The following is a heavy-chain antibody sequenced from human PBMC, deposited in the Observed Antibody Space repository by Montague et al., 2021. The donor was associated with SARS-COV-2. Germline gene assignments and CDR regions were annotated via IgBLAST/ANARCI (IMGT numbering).Heavy chain of an antibody. J-gene: IGHJ4*02. CDR3: SRLQCGRRLLDY. Sequence: SETLSLTCTVSGGSINNYYWGWIRQPPGEALEYIAYISEIGSTPHNPALKSRVTSSVDPSRNQFYLDVNSVTAADTAVYYCSRLQCGRRLLDYWGQGTLVTVSS. CDR1: GGSINNYY. D-gene: IGHD5-12*01. V-gene: IGHV4-59*01. CDR2: ISEIGST.